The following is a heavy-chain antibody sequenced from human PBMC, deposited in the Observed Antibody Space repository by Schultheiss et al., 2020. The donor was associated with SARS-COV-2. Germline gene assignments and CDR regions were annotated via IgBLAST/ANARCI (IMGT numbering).Heavy chain of an antibody. Sequence: GGSLRLSCAASGFTFSDYYMSWIRQAPGKGLEWVATIWYDGSTKYYADSVKGRFTISRDNSKNTLYLQMSSLRAEDTAVYYCAKLLRYFDWDPLDYWGQGSVV. D-gene: IGHD3-9*01. CDR2: IWYDGSTK. J-gene: IGHJ4*02. CDR1: GFTFSDYY. CDR3: AKLLRYFDWDPLDY. V-gene: IGHV3-33*06.